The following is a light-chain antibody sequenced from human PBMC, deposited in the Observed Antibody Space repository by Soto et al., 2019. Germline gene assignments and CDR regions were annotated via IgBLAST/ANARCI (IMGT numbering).Light chain of an antibody. CDR3: LQDYNYPQT. V-gene: IGKV1-6*01. Sequence: IQMTQSPSSLSASVGERVTITCRASQLIRSDLGWYQQKPGAVPRLLIYSASTLQSGVPSRFSGSASGTDFTLTISSLQPEDSATYYCLQDYNYPQTFGQGTKVEIK. J-gene: IGKJ1*01. CDR2: SAS. CDR1: QLIRSD.